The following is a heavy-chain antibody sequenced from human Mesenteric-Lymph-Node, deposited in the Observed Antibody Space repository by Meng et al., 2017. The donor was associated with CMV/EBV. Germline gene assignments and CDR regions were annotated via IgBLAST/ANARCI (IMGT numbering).Heavy chain of an antibody. V-gene: IGHV1-8*01. Sequence: ASVKVSCKASGYTFTNYDIMWVRQAAGQGLEWVGWMNPNSGNTSYAQKFQGRVTMTRNTAMSIAYMELSSLRSEDTAVYYCARGLVYINWFDPWGQGTLGTVSS. J-gene: IGHJ5*02. D-gene: IGHD5/OR15-5a*01. CDR2: MNPNSGNT. CDR3: ARGLVYINWFDP. CDR1: GYTFTNYD.